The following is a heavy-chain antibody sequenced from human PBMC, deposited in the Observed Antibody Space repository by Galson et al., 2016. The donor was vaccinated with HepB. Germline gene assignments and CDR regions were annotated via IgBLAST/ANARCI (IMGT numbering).Heavy chain of an antibody. Sequence: SLRLSCAASESIFRGYAMHWVRQAPGKGLEWVAVILHGGSKKFYADSVKGRFTISRDNSKNTMYLQMDSLRAEDTAVYYCARANYYAMDVRGQGTTVTVSS. CDR2: ILHGGSKK. J-gene: IGHJ6*01. CDR3: ARANYYAMDV. CDR1: ESIFRGYA. V-gene: IGHV3-30*04.